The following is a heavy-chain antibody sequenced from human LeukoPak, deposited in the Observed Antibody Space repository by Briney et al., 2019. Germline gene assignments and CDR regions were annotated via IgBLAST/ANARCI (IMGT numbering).Heavy chain of an antibody. CDR3: ARGTVDTAMVRDY. D-gene: IGHD5-18*01. J-gene: IGHJ4*02. CDR1: GFTFSSYS. CDR2: ISSSSSYI. Sequence: PGGSLRLSCAASGFTFSSYSMNWVRQAPGKGLEWVSSISSSSSYIYYADSVKGRFTISRDNAKNSLYLQMNSLRAEDAAVYYCARGTVDTAMVRDYWGQGTLVTVSS. V-gene: IGHV3-21*01.